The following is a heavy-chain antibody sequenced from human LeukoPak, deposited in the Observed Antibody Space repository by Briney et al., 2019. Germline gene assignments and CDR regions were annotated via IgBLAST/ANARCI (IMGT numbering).Heavy chain of an antibody. CDR2: ISSGSNTI. CDR3: ARGRNYYDSGSYPFDC. CDR1: GFTFSSYS. J-gene: IGHJ4*02. D-gene: IGHD3-10*01. Sequence: PWGPLRLSCAASGFTFSSYSMSWVRQAPGKGLEWVSYISSGSNTIYYADSVKGRFTISRDNAKNSLYLQMASLRDEDTALYFCARGRNYYDSGSYPFDCWGQGTLVTVSS. V-gene: IGHV3-48*02.